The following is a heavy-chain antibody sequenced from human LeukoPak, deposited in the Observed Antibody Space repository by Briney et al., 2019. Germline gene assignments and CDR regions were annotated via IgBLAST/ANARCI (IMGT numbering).Heavy chain of an antibody. Sequence: SSETLSLTCAVYGGSFSGYYWSWIRQPPGKGLEWIGEINHSGSTNYNPSLKSRVTTSVDTSKNQFSLKLSSVTAADTAVYYCARAIDYWGQGTLVTVSS. J-gene: IGHJ4*02. CDR1: GGSFSGYY. CDR3: ARAIDY. CDR2: INHSGST. V-gene: IGHV4-34*01.